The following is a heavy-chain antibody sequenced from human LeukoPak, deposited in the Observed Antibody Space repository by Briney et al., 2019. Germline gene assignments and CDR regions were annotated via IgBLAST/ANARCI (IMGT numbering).Heavy chain of an antibody. Sequence: PSETLSLTCTVSGGSISSGSYYWSWIRQPAGKGLEWIGRIYTSGSTNYNPSLKSRVTISVDTSKNQFSLKLSSVTAADTAVYYCARGRGGYCSSWGQGTLVTVSS. CDR1: GGSISSGSYY. CDR3: ARGRGGYCSS. J-gene: IGHJ4*02. V-gene: IGHV4-61*02. D-gene: IGHD2-2*01. CDR2: IYTSGST.